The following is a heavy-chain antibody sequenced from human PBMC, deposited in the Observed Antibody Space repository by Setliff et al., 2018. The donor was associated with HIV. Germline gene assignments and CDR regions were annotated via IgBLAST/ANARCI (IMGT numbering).Heavy chain of an antibody. D-gene: IGHD3-22*01. CDR2: IIPYFGTT. CDR1: GDTFNNYA. CDR3: ARGNYDTSDYYTNFYYYYMDV. J-gene: IGHJ6*03. V-gene: IGHV1-69*13. Sequence: SVKVSCKASGDTFNNYAINWVRQAPGQGLEWVGGIIPYFGTTEYEQKFQGRVTITADESKSTAYLELSSLRSDDTAVYYCARGNYDTSDYYTNFYYYYMDVWGKGTAVTVSS.